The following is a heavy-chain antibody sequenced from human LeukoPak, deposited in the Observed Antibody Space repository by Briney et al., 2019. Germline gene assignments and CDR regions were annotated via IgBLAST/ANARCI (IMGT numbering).Heavy chain of an antibody. D-gene: IGHD2-15*01. V-gene: IGHV1-2*02. CDR1: GGTFSSYA. Sequence: ASVKVSCKASGGTFSSYAISWVRQAPGQGLEWMGWINPNSGGTNYAQKFQGRVTMTRDTSISTAYMELSRLRSDDTAVYDCXXXXXXXXXCYNYSDYWGQGTLVTVSS. J-gene: IGHJ4*02. CDR3: XXXXXXXXXCYNYSDY. CDR2: INPNSGGT.